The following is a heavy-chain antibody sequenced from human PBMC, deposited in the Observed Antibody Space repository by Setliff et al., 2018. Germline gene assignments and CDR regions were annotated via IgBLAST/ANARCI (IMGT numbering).Heavy chain of an antibody. CDR1: GYRFTTYG. Sequence: ASVKVSCKASGYRFTTYGINWVRQAPGQGLEWIGWINPYTGDTDYAPKFQGRVTVTRDTSVTTAYMDLTRLTSDDTAVYYCARGGSIYDHVWGSYRFVDSWGQGTLVTVSS. V-gene: IGHV1-2*02. CDR3: ARGGSIYDHVWGSYRFVDS. D-gene: IGHD3-16*02. J-gene: IGHJ4*02. CDR2: INPYTGDT.